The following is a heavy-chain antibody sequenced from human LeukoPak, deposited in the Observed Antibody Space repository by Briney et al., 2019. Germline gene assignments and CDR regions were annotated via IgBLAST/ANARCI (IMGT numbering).Heavy chain of an antibody. Sequence: PSQTLSPTCIVSGVSISNYYWSWIRRPPGKGLEWIGYVYNSGRTSYNPYLKGRVSISADMPKNQFSLKLTSVTAADTAVYYCARGYFYWGQGALVTVSS. CDR2: VYNSGRT. D-gene: IGHD3-9*01. V-gene: IGHV4-4*08. J-gene: IGHJ4*02. CDR1: GVSISNYY. CDR3: ARGYFY.